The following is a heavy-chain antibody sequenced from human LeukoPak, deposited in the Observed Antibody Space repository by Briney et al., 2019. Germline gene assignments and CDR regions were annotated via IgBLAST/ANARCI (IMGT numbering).Heavy chain of an antibody. CDR1: GFTFSNYW. Sequence: GGSLRLSCAASGFTFSNYWMTWVRQAPGKGLEWVANINRDGSERYYVDSVKGRFTISRDDAKSSLYLQMNSLRAEDTAVYYCARRNAMDVWGQGTTV. V-gene: IGHV3-7*03. CDR3: ARRNAMDV. CDR2: INRDGSER. J-gene: IGHJ6*02.